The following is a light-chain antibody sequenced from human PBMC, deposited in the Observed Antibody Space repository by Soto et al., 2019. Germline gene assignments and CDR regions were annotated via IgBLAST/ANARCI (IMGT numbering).Light chain of an antibody. V-gene: IGKV3-15*01. CDR1: QNVGSN. CDR2: GTS. J-gene: IGKJ2*01. CDR3: QQYNNWPPMST. Sequence: EIVMTQSPDTLSVSPGERATLSCRASQNVGSNVAWYQQRPGQAPRLLIHGTSTRAADIPARFSGSVSGTEFTLNINSLQPEDFVIYYCQQYNNWPPMSTFGQGTKLEMK.